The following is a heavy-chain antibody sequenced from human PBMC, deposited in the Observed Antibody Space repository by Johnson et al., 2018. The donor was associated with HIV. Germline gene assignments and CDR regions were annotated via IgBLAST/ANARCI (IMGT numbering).Heavy chain of an antibody. CDR1: GFTFSSYA. CDR3: ARDDTMMHGFDI. CDR2: ISYDGSNK. J-gene: IGHJ3*02. D-gene: IGHD3-22*01. V-gene: IGHV3-30*14. Sequence: QLVESGGGVVQPGRSLRLSCAASGFTFSSYAMHWVRQAPGKGLEWVAIISYDGSNKYYADSVKGRFTISRDNSKNTLYLQMNSLRAEDTAVYYCARDDTMMHGFDIWGQGTMVTVSS.